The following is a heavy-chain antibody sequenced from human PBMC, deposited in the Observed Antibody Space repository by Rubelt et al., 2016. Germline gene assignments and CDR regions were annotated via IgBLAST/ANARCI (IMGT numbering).Heavy chain of an antibody. V-gene: IGHV3-23*01. CDR3: AKDGGLGYCSSTSCSPYGMDV. CDR2: ISGSGGST. D-gene: IGHD2-2*01. J-gene: IGHJ6*02. CDR1: GFTFSNYW. Sequence: AASGFTFSNYWLSWVRQAPGKGLEWVSAISGSGGSTYYADSVKGRFTISRDNSKNTLYLQMNSLRAEDTAVYYCAKDGGLGYCSSTSCSPYGMDVWGQGTTVTVSS.